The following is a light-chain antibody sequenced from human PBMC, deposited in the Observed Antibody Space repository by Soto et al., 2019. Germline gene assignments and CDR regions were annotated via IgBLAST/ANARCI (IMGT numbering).Light chain of an antibody. CDR1: SSDVGGYNF. CDR3: SSYKGSGTLI. Sequence: QSVLTQPASVSGSPGQSITISCTGTSSDVGGYNFVSWYQQHPGKAPKLMIYEVTNRPSGVSYRFSGSKSGNTASLTISGLQAEDEADYFCSSYKGSGTLIFGGGTKVTVL. CDR2: EVT. V-gene: IGLV2-14*01. J-gene: IGLJ2*01.